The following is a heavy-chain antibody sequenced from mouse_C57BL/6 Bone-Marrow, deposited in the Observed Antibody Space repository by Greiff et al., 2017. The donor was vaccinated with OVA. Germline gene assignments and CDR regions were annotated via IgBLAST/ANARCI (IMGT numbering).Heavy chain of an antibody. J-gene: IGHJ2*01. V-gene: IGHV5-9-1*02. CDR2: ISSGGDYI. D-gene: IGHD2-4*01. CDR3: TRDLFDYDEGFDY. Sequence: DVKLQESGEGLVKPGGSLKLSCAASGFTFSCYAMSWVRQTPEKRLEWVAYISSGGDYIYYADTVKGRFTISRDNARNTLYLQMSSLKSEDTAMYYCTRDLFDYDEGFDYWGQGTTLTVSS. CDR1: GFTFSCYA.